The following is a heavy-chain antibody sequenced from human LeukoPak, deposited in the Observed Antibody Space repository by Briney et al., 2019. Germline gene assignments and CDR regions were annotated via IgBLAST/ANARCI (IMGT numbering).Heavy chain of an antibody. CDR2: IHQDGNEK. V-gene: IGHV3-7*01. CDR1: GFTFSSYY. Sequence: PGGSLRLSCAASGFTFSSYYMSWVRQTPGEGLEWVANIHQDGNEKNYLDSVKGRFTISRDNAKNLLYLQMNSLRGDDTGVYYCARDPRGSEYSHFDSWGQGTLVSVPS. CDR3: ARDPRGSEYSHFDS. J-gene: IGHJ4*02. D-gene: IGHD2/OR15-2a*01.